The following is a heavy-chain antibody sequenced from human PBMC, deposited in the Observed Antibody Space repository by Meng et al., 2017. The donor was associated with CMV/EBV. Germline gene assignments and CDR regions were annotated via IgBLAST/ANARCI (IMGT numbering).Heavy chain of an antibody. D-gene: IGHD3-22*01. CDR2: IWYDGSNK. V-gene: IGHV3-33*08. CDR1: GFTFSSYG. CDR3: ARDETATQSERSAYSPDAFDI. Sequence: GESLKISCAASGFTFSSYGMHWVRQAPGKGLEWVAVIWYDGSNKYYADSVKGRFTISRDNSKNTLYLQMNSLRAEDTAVYYCARDETATQSERSAYSPDAFDIWGQGTMVTVSS. J-gene: IGHJ3*02.